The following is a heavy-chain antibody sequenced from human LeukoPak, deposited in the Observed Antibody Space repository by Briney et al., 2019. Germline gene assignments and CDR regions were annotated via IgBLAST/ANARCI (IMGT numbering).Heavy chain of an antibody. Sequence: PSETLSLTCTVSGGSISSYYWSWVRQAPGKGLEWVSGINWNGGSTGYADSVKGRFTISRDNAKNSLYLQMNSLRAEDTALYYCARGGWFGELLFDYWGQGTLVTVSS. V-gene: IGHV3-20*04. D-gene: IGHD3-10*01. J-gene: IGHJ4*02. CDR1: GGSISSYY. CDR2: INWNGGST. CDR3: ARGGWFGELLFDY.